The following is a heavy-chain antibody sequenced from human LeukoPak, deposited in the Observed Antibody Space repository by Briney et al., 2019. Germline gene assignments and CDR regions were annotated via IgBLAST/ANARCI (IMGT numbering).Heavy chain of an antibody. CDR2: INHSGST. J-gene: IGHJ4*02. CDR3: ARGGRVTIFGVVIIERAFDY. D-gene: IGHD3-3*01. CDR1: GGSINSGDYY. Sequence: PSETLSLTCTVSGGSINSGDYYWSWIRQPPGKGLEWIGEINHSGSTNYNPSLKSRVTISVDTSKNQFSLKLSSVTAADTAVYYCARGGRVTIFGVVIIERAFDYWGQGTLVTVSS. V-gene: IGHV4-34*01.